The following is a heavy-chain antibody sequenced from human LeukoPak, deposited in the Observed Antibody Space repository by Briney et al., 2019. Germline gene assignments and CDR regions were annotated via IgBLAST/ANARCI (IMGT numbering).Heavy chain of an antibody. CDR2: ISSSGSTI. Sequence: GGSLRPSCAASGFTFSSYEMNWVRQAPGKGLEWVSYISSSGSTIYYADSVKGRFTISRDNAKNSLYLQMNSLRAEDTAVYYCARMYYDILTGYYYYGMDVWGQGTTVTVSS. CDR1: GFTFSSYE. CDR3: ARMYYDILTGYYYYGMDV. D-gene: IGHD3-9*01. J-gene: IGHJ6*02. V-gene: IGHV3-48*03.